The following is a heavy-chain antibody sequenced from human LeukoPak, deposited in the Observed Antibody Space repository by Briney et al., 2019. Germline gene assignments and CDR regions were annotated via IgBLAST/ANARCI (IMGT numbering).Heavy chain of an antibody. D-gene: IGHD3-22*01. J-gene: IGHJ4*02. CDR3: ARGPYDSSGYPTAFDY. Sequence: ASVKVSCKASGGTFISYAISWVRQAPGQGLEWMGRIIPIFGTANYAQKFQGRVTITTDESTSAAYMELSSLRSEDTAVYYCARGPYDSSGYPTAFDYWGQGTLVTVSS. CDR1: GGTFISYA. V-gene: IGHV1-69*05. CDR2: IIPIFGTA.